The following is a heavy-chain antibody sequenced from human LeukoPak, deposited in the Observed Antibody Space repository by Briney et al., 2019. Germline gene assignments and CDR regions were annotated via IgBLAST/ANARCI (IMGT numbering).Heavy chain of an antibody. CDR2: IYYSGST. CDR3: ARVVGKQQLDY. CDR1: GGSISSGGYY. J-gene: IGHJ4*02. Sequence: SETLSLTCTVSGGSISSGGYYWSWIRQHPGKGLEWIGYIYYSGSTYYNPSLESRVTISVDTSKNQFSLKLSSVTAADTAVYYCARVVGKQQLDYWGQGTLVTVSS. V-gene: IGHV4-31*03. D-gene: IGHD6-13*01.